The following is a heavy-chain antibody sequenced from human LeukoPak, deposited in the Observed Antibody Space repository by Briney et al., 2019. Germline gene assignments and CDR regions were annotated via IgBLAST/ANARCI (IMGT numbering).Heavy chain of an antibody. D-gene: IGHD5-18*01. CDR2: IWYDGSNK. CDR1: GFTFSSYG. Sequence: GRSLRLSCAASGFTFSSYGMHWVRQAPGEGLEWVAVIWYDGSNKYYADSVKGRFTISRDNSKNTLYLQMNSLRAEDTAVYYCARDGDGYSYGNIDYWGQGTLVTVSS. V-gene: IGHV3-33*01. J-gene: IGHJ4*02. CDR3: ARDGDGYSYGNIDY.